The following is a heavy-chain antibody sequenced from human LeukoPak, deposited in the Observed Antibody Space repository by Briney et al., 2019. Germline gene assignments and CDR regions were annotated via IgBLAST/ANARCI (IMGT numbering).Heavy chain of an antibody. Sequence: PSETLSLTCAVYGGSFSGYYWSWIRQPPGKGLEWIGEINHSESTNYNPSLKSRVTISVDTSKNQFSLKLSSVTAADTAVYYCARGRRGYSYGSLGYWGQGTLVTVSS. V-gene: IGHV4-34*01. J-gene: IGHJ4*02. CDR2: INHSEST. D-gene: IGHD5-18*01. CDR3: ARGRRGYSYGSLGY. CDR1: GGSFSGYY.